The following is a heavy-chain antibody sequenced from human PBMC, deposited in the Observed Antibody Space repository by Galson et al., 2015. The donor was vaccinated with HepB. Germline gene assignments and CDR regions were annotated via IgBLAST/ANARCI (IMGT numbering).Heavy chain of an antibody. CDR2: ISSSSSYI. V-gene: IGHV3-21*01. CDR3: ARDPGVSFGDREGMDV. D-gene: IGHD3-10*01. Sequence: SLRLSCAASGFTFSSYSMNWVRQAPGKGLEWVSSISSSSSYIYYADSVKGRFTISRDNAKNSLYLQMNSLRAEDTAVYYCARDPGVSFGDREGMDVWGQGTTVTVSS. CDR1: GFTFSSYS. J-gene: IGHJ6*02.